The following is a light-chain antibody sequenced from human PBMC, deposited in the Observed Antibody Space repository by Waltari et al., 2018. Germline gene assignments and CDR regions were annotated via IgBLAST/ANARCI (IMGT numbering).Light chain of an antibody. CDR3: AAWDDSLNGRV. CDR2: SNN. CDR1: SSTIGRYN. V-gene: IGLV1-44*01. J-gene: IGLJ1*01. Sequence: QSVLTQPPSASGTPGQRVTISCSGRSSTIGRYNVNWYQQVPGTAPKPLVYSNNQRPSGVPDRFSGSKSGTSASLAISGLQSEDEADYYCAAWDDSLNGRVFGTGTKVTVL.